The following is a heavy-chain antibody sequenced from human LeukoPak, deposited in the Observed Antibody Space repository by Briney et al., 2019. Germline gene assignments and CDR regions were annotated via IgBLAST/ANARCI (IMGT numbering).Heavy chain of an antibody. CDR2: IHSGVNT. Sequence: GGSLRLSCAASGFSVTSNYMSWVRQAPGKGLEWVSFIHSGVNTYYADSVKGRFTISRDNPKNTVYLQMNSLRAEDTAVYCCARLASDSRGWYRCDYWRQGTLVTVSS. J-gene: IGHJ4*02. D-gene: IGHD6-19*01. CDR1: GFSVTSNY. V-gene: IGHV3-53*01. CDR3: ARLASDSRGWYRCDY.